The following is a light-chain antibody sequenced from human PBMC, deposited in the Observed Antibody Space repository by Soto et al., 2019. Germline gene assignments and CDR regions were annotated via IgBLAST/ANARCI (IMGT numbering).Light chain of an antibody. Sequence: QSVLTQPPSASGSPGQPVAISCTGTSSDVGGYNYVSWYQQHPGKAPKLMIYEVNKRPSGVPDRFSGSKSGNTASLTVSGLQAEDEADYYCSSYAGSSNVFGTGTKVP. V-gene: IGLV2-8*01. CDR1: SSDVGGYNY. J-gene: IGLJ1*01. CDR3: SSYAGSSNV. CDR2: EVN.